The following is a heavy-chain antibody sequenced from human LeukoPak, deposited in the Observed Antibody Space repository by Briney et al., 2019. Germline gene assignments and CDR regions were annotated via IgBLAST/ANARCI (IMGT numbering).Heavy chain of an antibody. CDR3: ARGIAAHVARWFDP. J-gene: IGHJ5*02. D-gene: IGHD6-13*01. V-gene: IGHV1-2*02. CDR1: GYTLTDYW. CDR2: INANSGGT. Sequence: GASVKVSCKAFGYTLTDYWMHWVRQAPGQRLEWMGWINANSGGTNYAQNFKGRVTITRDTSMSTVYMEMGRLISDDTAVYYCARGIAAHVARWFDPWGQGTLVTVSS.